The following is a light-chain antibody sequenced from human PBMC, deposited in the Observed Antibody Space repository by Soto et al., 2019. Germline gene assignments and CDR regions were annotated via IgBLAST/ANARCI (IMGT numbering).Light chain of an antibody. CDR1: SSDVGACND. CDR3: YSYAGSHTGDVV. J-gene: IGLJ1*01. V-gene: IGLV2-11*01. Sequence: QSALTQPPSVSGSPGQGVTISCTGTSSDVGACNDVPWYQQHPGKAPKLLIYGVSKRPSGVPDRFSGSKSGNSASLSISGLQAEDEADYYCYSYAGSHTGDVVFGAGTQVTVL. CDR2: GVS.